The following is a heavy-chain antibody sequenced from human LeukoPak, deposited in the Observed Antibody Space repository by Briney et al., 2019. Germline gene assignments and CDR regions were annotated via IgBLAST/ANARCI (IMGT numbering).Heavy chain of an antibody. J-gene: IGHJ5*02. V-gene: IGHV4-59*01. Sequence: SETLSLTCAVYGGSFSGYYWSWIRQPPGKGLEWIGYIYYTGSTNYNPSLKSQVTISVDTSKNQFSLKLSSVTAADTAVYYCARGDYYGSGTNWFDPWGQGTLVTVSS. D-gene: IGHD3-10*01. CDR1: GGSFSGYY. CDR3: ARGDYYGSGTNWFDP. CDR2: IYYTGST.